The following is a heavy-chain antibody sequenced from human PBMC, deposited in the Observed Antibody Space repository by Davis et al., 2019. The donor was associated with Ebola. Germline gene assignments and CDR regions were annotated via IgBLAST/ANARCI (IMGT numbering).Heavy chain of an antibody. J-gene: IGHJ6*03. Sequence: PSETLSLTCTVSGGSISSGSYYWGWIRQPPGKGLEWIGYIYTSGSTNYNPSLKSRVTMSVDTSKNQFSLKLSSVTAADTAVYYCARGGGARGYYYYMDVWGKGTTVTVSS. CDR2: IYTSGST. V-gene: IGHV4-61*05. CDR1: GGSISSGSYY. D-gene: IGHD3-16*01. CDR3: ARGGGARGYYYYMDV.